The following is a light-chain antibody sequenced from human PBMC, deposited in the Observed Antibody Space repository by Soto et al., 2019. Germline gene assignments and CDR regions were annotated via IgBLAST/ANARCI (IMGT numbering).Light chain of an antibody. CDR3: NSYTSNNTYV. CDR1: SSDVGAFNY. CDR2: DVS. J-gene: IGLJ1*01. Sequence: QSALTQPASVSGSPGQAITISCSGTSSDVGAFNYVSWYQQHTGKAPKLMIYDVSNRPSGVSNRFSGSKSGNTASLTISGLRAEDEADYYCNSYTSNNTYVFGTGTQLTVL. V-gene: IGLV2-14*03.